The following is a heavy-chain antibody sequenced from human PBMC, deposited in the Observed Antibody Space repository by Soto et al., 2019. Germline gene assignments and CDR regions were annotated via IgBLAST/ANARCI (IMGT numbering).Heavy chain of an antibody. D-gene: IGHD3-3*01. CDR1: GFTFGNYG. CDR3: AKVAKSGVVTQYFDS. J-gene: IGHJ4*02. V-gene: IGHV3-23*01. Sequence: GGSLRLSCETSGFTFGNYGMGWVRQAPGKGLSWVSGISSSSRRTYYADSVRGRFTISRDNSKNTLYLQMDTLRADDTAVYYCAKVAKSGVVTQYFDSWGQGSLVTVSS. CDR2: ISSSSRRT.